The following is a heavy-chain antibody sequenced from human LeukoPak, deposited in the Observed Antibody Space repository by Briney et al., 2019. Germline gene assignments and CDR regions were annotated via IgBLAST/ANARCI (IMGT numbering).Heavy chain of an antibody. CDR2: INGYSGKT. V-gene: IGHV1-18*01. CDR1: GYTFSTYG. Sequence: GASVKVSCKASGYTFSTYGITWVRQAPGQGLEWMGGINGYSGKTEYAQNLQGRVTVTTDTSTSTAYMELRTLRSDDTAVYYCARDLSFKWEPSPGDYWGQGTLVTVSS. J-gene: IGHJ4*02. CDR3: ARDLSFKWEPSPGDY. D-gene: IGHD1-26*01.